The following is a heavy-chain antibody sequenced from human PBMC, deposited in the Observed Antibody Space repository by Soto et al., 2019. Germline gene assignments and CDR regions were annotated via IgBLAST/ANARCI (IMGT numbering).Heavy chain of an antibody. CDR1: GFSLSTSGVG. V-gene: IGHV2-5*02. Sequence: SGPTLVNPTETLTLTCTFSGFSLSTSGVGVGWIRQPPGRALEWLALIYWGDDKRYSPSLKSRLTITKDTSRDQVVLTMTNMDPVDTATYYCTQVLGGRTITTSSPLRFDSWGQGTLVTVSS. D-gene: IGHD2-2*01. CDR2: IYWGDDK. J-gene: IGHJ4*02. CDR3: TQVLGGRTITTSSPLRFDS.